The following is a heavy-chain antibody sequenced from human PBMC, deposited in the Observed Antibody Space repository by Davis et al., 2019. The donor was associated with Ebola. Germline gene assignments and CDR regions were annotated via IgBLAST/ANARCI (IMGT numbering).Heavy chain of an antibody. D-gene: IGHD3-9*01. J-gene: IGHJ6*02. CDR2: INYSGST. Sequence: SETLSLTCAVSGGSISSGGYSWSWIRHPPGKGLEWIGSINYSGSTYYYPSLKSRVTISVDTSKNQFSLKLSSVTAADTAVYYCATQGRYFDWLSNYGMDVWGQGTTVTVSS. CDR1: GGSISSGGYS. CDR3: ATQGRYFDWLSNYGMDV. V-gene: IGHV4-30-2*03.